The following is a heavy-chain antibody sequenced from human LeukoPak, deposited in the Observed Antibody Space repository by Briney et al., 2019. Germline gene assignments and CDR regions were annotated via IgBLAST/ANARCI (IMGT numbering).Heavy chain of an antibody. V-gene: IGHV4-34*01. CDR1: GGSFIDYY. CDR3: ARGSQVQRWLVPHYYYYYHMDV. Sequence: PSETLSLICAVYGGSFIDYYWSWIRQPPRTGLEWIGEINHSGSTDYNPSLQRRVTISIDTSQNQFSMKLSSVTAADTAVYYCARGSQVQRWLVPHYYYYYHMDVWGKGNTVTVSS. J-gene: IGHJ6*03. CDR2: INHSGST. D-gene: IGHD6-19*01.